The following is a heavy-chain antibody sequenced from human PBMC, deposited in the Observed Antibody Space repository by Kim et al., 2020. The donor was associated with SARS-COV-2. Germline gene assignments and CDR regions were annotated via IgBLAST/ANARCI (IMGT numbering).Heavy chain of an antibody. CDR2: ISGSGGST. V-gene: IGHV3-23*01. CDR3: AKLDSSAWYDFFDY. D-gene: IGHD6-19*01. CDR1: GITFSSYA. J-gene: IGHJ4*02. Sequence: GGSLRLSCAASGITFSSYAMTWVRQAPGKGLEWVSAISGSGGSTHYADPVKGRYTISRDNSKNTLYLQMNSLRAEDTAVYYCAKLDSSAWYDFFDYWGQGTLVTVSS.